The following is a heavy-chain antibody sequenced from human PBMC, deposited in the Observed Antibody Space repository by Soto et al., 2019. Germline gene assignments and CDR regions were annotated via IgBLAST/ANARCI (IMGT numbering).Heavy chain of an antibody. Sequence: EVQLLESGGGFVQPGGSLRLSCAASGFRFSDFAMTWVRQAPGRGLEWVSAITGTASSTYYADSVKGRFTISRDNSKNXXXXXXXXXXXXXXXXXXXXXXXXXYVVSSLDSWGQGTLVTVSS. J-gene: IGHJ4*02. CDR3: XXXXXXYVVSSLDS. V-gene: IGHV3-23*01. D-gene: IGHD6-6*01. CDR1: GFRFSDFA. CDR2: ITGTASST.